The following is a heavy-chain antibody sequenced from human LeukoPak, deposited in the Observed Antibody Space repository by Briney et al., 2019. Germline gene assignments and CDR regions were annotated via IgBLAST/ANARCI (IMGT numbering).Heavy chain of an antibody. D-gene: IGHD2/OR15-2a*01. Sequence: PSETLSLTCTVSGGSISSSSYYWGWIRQPPGKGLEWIGYIYYSGSTYYNPSLRSRVTISVDTSKNQFSLNLSSVTAADTAVYYCVTRRPSMAFGYWGQGTLVTVSS. V-gene: IGHV4-39*01. CDR2: IYYSGST. J-gene: IGHJ4*02. CDR1: GGSISSSSYY. CDR3: VTRRPSMAFGY.